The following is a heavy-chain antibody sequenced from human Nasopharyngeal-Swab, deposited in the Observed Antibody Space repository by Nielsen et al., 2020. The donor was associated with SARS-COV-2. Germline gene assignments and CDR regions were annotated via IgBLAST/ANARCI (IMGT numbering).Heavy chain of an antibody. CDR3: ARGVGYDSSGYIPWY. J-gene: IGHJ4*02. D-gene: IGHD3-22*01. V-gene: IGHV3-21*05. Sequence: GESLKISCAASGFTFSSYSMNWIRQAPGKGLEWVSYISSSSSYTNYADSVKGRYTISRDNAKNSLYLQMNSLRAEDTAVYYCARGVGYDSSGYIPWYWGQGTLVTVSS. CDR2: ISSSSSYT. CDR1: GFTFSSYS.